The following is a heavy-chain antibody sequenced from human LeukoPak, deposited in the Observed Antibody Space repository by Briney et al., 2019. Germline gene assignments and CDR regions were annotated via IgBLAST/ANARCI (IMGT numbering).Heavy chain of an antibody. D-gene: IGHD4-11*01. J-gene: IGHJ6*02. CDR1: GDSFTSHW. V-gene: IGHV5-10-1*01. CDR2: IDPSDSYT. Sequence: CKVSGDSFTSHWISWVRQMPGKGLEWMGRIDPSDSYTNSSPSFQGHVTISDDKSISTAYLQWSSLKASDTAMYYCARHYSNDAMDVWGQGTTVTVSS. CDR3: ARHYSNDAMDV.